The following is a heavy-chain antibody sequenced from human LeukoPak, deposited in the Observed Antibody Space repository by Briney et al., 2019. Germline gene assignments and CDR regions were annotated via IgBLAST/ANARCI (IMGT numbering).Heavy chain of an antibody. D-gene: IGHD3-9*01. CDR2: IYIDNNT. CDR1: GLTVGSNF. J-gene: IGHJ4*02. Sequence: GGSLRLSCAASGLTVGSNFMTWVRLAPGKGLECVSVIYIDNNTFYPDSVKGRFTISRDNSRNILYLQMNSLRPEDTAVYYCASERRYDILTGYYPLDYWGQGALVTVSS. CDR3: ASERRYDILTGYYPLDY. V-gene: IGHV3-66*02.